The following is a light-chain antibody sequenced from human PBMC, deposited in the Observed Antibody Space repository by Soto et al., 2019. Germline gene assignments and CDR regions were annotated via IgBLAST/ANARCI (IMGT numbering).Light chain of an antibody. V-gene: IGKV3-20*01. CDR2: GAS. Sequence: ETVLTQSPGTLSLSPGERATFSCRASQTIRRNYLASYRQTPGQAPRLLIYGASNRATGIADRFSGRGAGPDFTLVLSSREPEACALSYCQRYGSSLLTFGEGTKVEI. CDR3: QRYGSSLLT. CDR1: QTIRRNY. J-gene: IGKJ1*01.